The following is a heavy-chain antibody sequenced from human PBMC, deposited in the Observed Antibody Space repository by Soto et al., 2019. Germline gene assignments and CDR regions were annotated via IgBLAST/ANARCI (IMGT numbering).Heavy chain of an antibody. J-gene: IGHJ4*02. CDR3: AKLLNGVAALDY. V-gene: IGHV3-7*01. CDR2: IKPDGSGE. D-gene: IGHD2-15*01. CDR1: GITLSRDW. Sequence: EVQLVESGGGLVQPGGSLRLSCTASGITLSRDWMTWVRQAPGKGLEWVASIKPDGSGEYYLDSVKGRFTISRDKTKNSLYLQANSLRAEDTAMYFCAKLLNGVAALDYWGQGTLVTVSS.